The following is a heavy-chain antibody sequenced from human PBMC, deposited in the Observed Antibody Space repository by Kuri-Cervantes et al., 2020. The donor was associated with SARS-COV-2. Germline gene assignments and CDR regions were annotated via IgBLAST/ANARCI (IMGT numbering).Heavy chain of an antibody. V-gene: IGHV4-39*01. CDR1: GGSISSTSYY. D-gene: IGHD3-3*01. CDR2: IYYSGST. Sequence: GSLRLSCTVSGGSISSTSYYWGWVRQPPGKGLEWIGRIYYSGSTYYNPSLKIRVTISVDTSKNQFSLKLSSVTAADTAVYYCARHVVSGWSGYFDYWGQGTLVTVSS. J-gene: IGHJ4*02. CDR3: ARHVVSGWSGYFDY.